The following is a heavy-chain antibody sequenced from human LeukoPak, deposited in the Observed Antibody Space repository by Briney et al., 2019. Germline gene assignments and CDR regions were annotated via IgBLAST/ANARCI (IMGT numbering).Heavy chain of an antibody. J-gene: IGHJ4*02. Sequence: PSETLSLTCTVSGGSISSYYWSWIRQPPGKGLEWIGYIYYSGSTNYNPSLKSRVTISVDTSKNQFSLKLSSVTAADTAVYYCAGHPYGSSYYFDYWGQGTLVTVSS. V-gene: IGHV4-59*08. D-gene: IGHD4-17*01. CDR3: AGHPYGSSYYFDY. CDR1: GGSISSYY. CDR2: IYYSGST.